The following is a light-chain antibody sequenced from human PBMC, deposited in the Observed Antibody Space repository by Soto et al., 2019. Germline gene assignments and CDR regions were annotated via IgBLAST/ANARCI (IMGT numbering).Light chain of an antibody. CDR1: QRIDTS. CDR2: NAA. Sequence: EIVVTQSPATLSVSPGERATLSCRASQRIDTSLAWYQQRPGQAPRLLLYNAATRATGIPARFSGRGFGTEFTLTISSLQSEDFALYYCQQYYKWPPFTFGPGTKVD. CDR3: QQYYKWPPFT. V-gene: IGKV3-15*01. J-gene: IGKJ3*01.